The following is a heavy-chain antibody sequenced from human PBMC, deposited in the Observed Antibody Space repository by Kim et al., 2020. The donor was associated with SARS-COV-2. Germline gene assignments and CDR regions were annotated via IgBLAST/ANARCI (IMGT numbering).Heavy chain of an antibody. CDR3: ARLVLTAADTWFDP. V-gene: IGHV1-18*01. Sequence: ASVKVSCKASGYTFTSYGISWVRQAPGQGLEWMGWISAYNGNTNYAQKLQGRVTMTTDTSTSTAYMELRSLRSDDTAVYYCARLVLTAADTWFDPWGQGTLVTVSS. CDR1: GYTFTSYG. J-gene: IGHJ5*02. D-gene: IGHD6-25*01. CDR2: ISAYNGNT.